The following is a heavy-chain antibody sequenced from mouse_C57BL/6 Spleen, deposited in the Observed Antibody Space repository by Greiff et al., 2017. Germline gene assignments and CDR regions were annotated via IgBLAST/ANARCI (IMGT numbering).Heavy chain of an antibody. D-gene: IGHD2-3*01. V-gene: IGHV1-36*01. Sequence: EVQGVESGPVLVKPGPSVKISCKASGFTFTDYYMHWVKQSHGKSLEWIGLVYPYNGGTSYNQKFKGKDTLTVDTSSSTAYMELNSLTSEDSAVYYCARKADGYSYYFDYWGQGTTLTVSS. CDR1: GFTFTDYY. J-gene: IGHJ2*01. CDR3: ARKADGYSYYFDY. CDR2: VYPYNGGT.